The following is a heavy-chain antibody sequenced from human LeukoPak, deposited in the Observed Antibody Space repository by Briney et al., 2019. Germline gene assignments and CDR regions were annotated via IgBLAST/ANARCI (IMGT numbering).Heavy chain of an antibody. Sequence: AGSLRLSCAASGFTVSSNYMTWVRQAPGKGLEWVSVIYSGGSTYYADSVKGRFTISRDNSKNTLYLQMNSLRAEDTAVYYCARGEFRYYFDYWGQGTLVTVSS. V-gene: IGHV3-66*01. CDR3: ARGEFRYYFDY. D-gene: IGHD2-21*01. CDR2: IYSGGST. J-gene: IGHJ4*02. CDR1: GFTVSSNY.